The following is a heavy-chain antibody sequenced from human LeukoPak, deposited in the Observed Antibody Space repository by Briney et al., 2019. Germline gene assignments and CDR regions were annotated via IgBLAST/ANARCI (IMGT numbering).Heavy chain of an antibody. CDR2: IYYSGST. J-gene: IGHJ4*02. CDR3: ARLSRQLGYKIDY. D-gene: IGHD1-1*01. Sequence: PSETLSLTCTVSGGSISSYYWSWIRQPPGKGLEWIGYIYYSGSTNYNPSLKSRVTISVDTSKNQFSLKLSSVTAADTAVYYCARLSRQLGYKIDYWGQGTLVTVSS. CDR1: GGSISSYY. V-gene: IGHV4-59*12.